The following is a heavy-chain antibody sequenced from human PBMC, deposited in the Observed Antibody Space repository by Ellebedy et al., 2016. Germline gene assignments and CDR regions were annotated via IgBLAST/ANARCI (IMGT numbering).Heavy chain of an antibody. Sequence: SLKISCAASGFTFDDYAMHWVRQAPGKGLEWVSGISWNSGSIGYADSVKGRFTISRDNAKNSLYLQMNSLGAEDTAVYYCARDRAYNSFDYWGQGTLVTVSS. CDR2: ISWNSGSI. CDR1: GFTFDDYA. CDR3: ARDRAYNSFDY. J-gene: IGHJ4*02. D-gene: IGHD1-14*01. V-gene: IGHV3-9*01.